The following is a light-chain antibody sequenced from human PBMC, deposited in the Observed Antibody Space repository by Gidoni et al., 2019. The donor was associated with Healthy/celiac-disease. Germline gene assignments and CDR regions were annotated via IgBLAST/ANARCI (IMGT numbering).Light chain of an antibody. CDR2: DAS. V-gene: IGKV3-20*01. CDR1: QSVSSSY. CDR3: QQYGSSPLT. J-gene: IGKJ4*01. Sequence: EIVLTQSPGTLSLSSGERATLSCRASQSVSSSYLAWYQQKPGQAPRLLIYDASSRATGIPDRFSGSGSGTDFTLTISRLEPEDFAVYYWQQYGSSPLTFGGGTKVEIK.